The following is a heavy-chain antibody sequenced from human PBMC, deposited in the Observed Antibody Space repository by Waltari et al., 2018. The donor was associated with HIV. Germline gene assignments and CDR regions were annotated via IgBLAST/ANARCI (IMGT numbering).Heavy chain of an antibody. Sequence: QVQLVQSGAEVQKPGASVKVSCKASGYTFTRYYLHSARTAPGQGLEWMGWINPNSGGTNYAQKFQGRVTMTRDTSISTAYMELSRLRSDDTAVYYCARGPPYYYGLGSPGGGWFDPWGQGTLVTVSS. CDR2: INPNSGGT. J-gene: IGHJ5*02. D-gene: IGHD3-10*01. V-gene: IGHV1-2*02. CDR3: ARGPPYYYGLGSPGGGWFDP. CDR1: GYTFTRYY.